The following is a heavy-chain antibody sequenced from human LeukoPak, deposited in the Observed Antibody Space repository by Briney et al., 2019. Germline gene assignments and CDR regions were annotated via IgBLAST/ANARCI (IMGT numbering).Heavy chain of an antibody. J-gene: IGHJ3*01. CDR1: GFTFSSYA. CDR2: ISSNGGST. CDR3: AGDFQSN. V-gene: IGHV3-64*01. Sequence: PGGSLRLSCAASGFTFSSYAMHWVRQAPGKGLEYVSAISSNGGSTYYANSVKGRFTISRDNSKDTLYLQMGSLRAEDMAVYYCAGDFQSNWGQGTMVTVSS.